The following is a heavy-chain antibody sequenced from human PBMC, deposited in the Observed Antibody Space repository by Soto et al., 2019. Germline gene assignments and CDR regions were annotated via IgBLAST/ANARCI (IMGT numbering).Heavy chain of an antibody. Sequence: LRLSCAASGFTFSSYGMHWVRLAPGKGLEWVALISYDGSNKYYADSVKGRFTISRDNSKNTLYLQMNSLRDEDTAVYYCAKDQFPYCSSSCSGVSDYWGQGTMVTVS. J-gene: IGHJ4*02. CDR2: ISYDGSNK. CDR1: GFTFSSYG. CDR3: AKDQFPYCSSSCSGVSDY. V-gene: IGHV3-30*18. D-gene: IGHD2-2*01.